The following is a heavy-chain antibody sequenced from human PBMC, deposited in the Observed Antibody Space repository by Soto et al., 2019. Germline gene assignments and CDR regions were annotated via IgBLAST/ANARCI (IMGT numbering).Heavy chain of an antibody. V-gene: IGHV3-23*01. J-gene: IGHJ5*02. CDR1: GFTFCSYA. Sequence: GGSLRLSCAASGFTFCSYAMIWVRQAPGKGLVWVSTISSSGDSPYYAAPVKGRFTVSRDNSMNTLYMQMNSLRAEDTAVYSCAKTDTALSYAFDTWGQGTVVTVSS. D-gene: IGHD5-18*01. CDR3: AKTDTALSYAFDT. CDR2: ISSSGDSP.